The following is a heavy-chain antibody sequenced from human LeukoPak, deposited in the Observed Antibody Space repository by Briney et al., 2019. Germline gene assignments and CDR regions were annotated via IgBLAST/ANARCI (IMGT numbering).Heavy chain of an antibody. CDR2: ISSSGSFI. CDR1: GFNFNTYT. CDR3: VRGRDHDYISGTHRYWDFDF. Sequence: GGSLRLSCPVSGFNFNTYTMNWVRQAPGKGLEWVASISSSGSFIYYADSLKGRITNSRDNAENSLFLQMTNLRVDDTAVYYCVRGRDHDYISGTHRYWDFDFCGQGTLVTVSS. J-gene: IGHJ4*02. D-gene: IGHD3-16*02. V-gene: IGHV3-21*06.